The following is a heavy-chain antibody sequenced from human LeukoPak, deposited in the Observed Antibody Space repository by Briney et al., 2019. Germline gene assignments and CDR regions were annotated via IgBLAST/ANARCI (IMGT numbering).Heavy chain of an antibody. CDR2: INPNSGGT. D-gene: IGHD5-12*01. Sequence: GASVKVSCKASGYTFTGYYMHWVRQAPGQGLEWMGRINPNSGGTNYAQKFQGRVTMTRDTSISTAYMELSRLRSDDTAVYYCARTSGYDSHDALDIWGQGTMVTVSS. V-gene: IGHV1-2*06. J-gene: IGHJ3*02. CDR3: ARTSGYDSHDALDI. CDR1: GYTFTGYY.